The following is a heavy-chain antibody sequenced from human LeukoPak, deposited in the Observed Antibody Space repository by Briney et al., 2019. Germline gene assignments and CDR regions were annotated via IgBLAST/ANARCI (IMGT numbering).Heavy chain of an antibody. V-gene: IGHV1-2*02. Sequence: GASVKVSCKASGYTFTDYYMHWVRQAPGQGLEWMGWINPNSGGTNYAQNFQGRVTMTRDTSISTAYMELSRLRSDDTAVYYCARFTFGGSQFDPWGQGTLVTASS. CDR2: INPNSGGT. CDR1: GYTFTDYY. CDR3: ARFTFGGSQFDP. J-gene: IGHJ5*02. D-gene: IGHD3-16*01.